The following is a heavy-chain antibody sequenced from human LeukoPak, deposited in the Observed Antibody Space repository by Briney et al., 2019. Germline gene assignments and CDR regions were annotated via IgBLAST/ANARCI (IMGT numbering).Heavy chain of an antibody. Sequence: GGSLRLSCAASGFTFSSYWMSWVRQAPGTGLEWVANIKQDGSEKYYVDSVKGRFTISRDNAKNSLYLQMNSLRVEDTAVYYCARDGGIATGYGMDVWGQGTTVTVSS. J-gene: IGHJ6*02. CDR1: GFTFSSYW. D-gene: IGHD6-13*01. V-gene: IGHV3-7*01. CDR3: ARDGGIATGYGMDV. CDR2: IKQDGSEK.